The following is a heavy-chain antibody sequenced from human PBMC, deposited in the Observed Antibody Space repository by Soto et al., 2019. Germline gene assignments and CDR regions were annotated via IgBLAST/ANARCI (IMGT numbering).Heavy chain of an antibody. CDR3: AKGVLSFHYGMEV. J-gene: IGHJ6*02. CDR2: ISSTAGRTA. CDR1: GFTFNTYP. D-gene: IGHD3-10*01. Sequence: GGSLRLACATSGFTFNTYPMTWLRQAPGKGLECVSSISSTAGRTASYADSVKVRFAISRDFSDNTVYLQMNNLRVDDTAVYFCAKGVLSFHYGMEVWGQGTTVTVSS. V-gene: IGHV3-23*01.